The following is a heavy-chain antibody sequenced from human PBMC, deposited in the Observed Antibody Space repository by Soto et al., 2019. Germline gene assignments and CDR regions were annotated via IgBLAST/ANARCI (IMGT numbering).Heavy chain of an antibody. V-gene: IGHV3-23*01. CDR1: GFTFNNYA. CDR2: ISNTSGGT. J-gene: IGHJ4*02. Sequence: EVQLLDSGGGLVQPGGSLGLSCAASGFTFNNYAMNWVRQAPGMGLEWVATISNTSGGTYYADSVKGRFTISRDNSKNTLYLQMSSLRVEDTAVYYCAKDRLAGNFDYWGQGTQVTVSS. CDR3: AKDRLAGNFDY.